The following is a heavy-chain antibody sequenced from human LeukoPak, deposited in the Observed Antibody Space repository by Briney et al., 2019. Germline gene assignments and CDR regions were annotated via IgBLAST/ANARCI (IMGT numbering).Heavy chain of an antibody. V-gene: IGHV1-69*10. D-gene: IGHD2-2*01. Sequence: SVKVSYKGSGGTFISYAISWVGQAPGQGGEGMGRIIPIFGIANYAQKFQGRVPITADKSTSTAYMELSSLRSEDTAVYYCARCSSTSCTQQTIGMDVWGQGTTVTVSS. J-gene: IGHJ6*02. CDR2: IIPIFGIA. CDR3: ARCSSTSCTQQTIGMDV. CDR1: GGTFISYA.